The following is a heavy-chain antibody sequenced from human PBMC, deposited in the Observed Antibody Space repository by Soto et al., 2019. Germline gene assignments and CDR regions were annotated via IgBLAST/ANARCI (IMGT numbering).Heavy chain of an antibody. CDR1: GFTFSSYG. V-gene: IGHV3-30*18. J-gene: IGHJ1*01. D-gene: IGHD6-19*01. CDR2: ISYDGSNK. CDR3: AKERHSSGWYLYFQH. Sequence: GGSLRLSCAASGFTFSSYGMHWVRQAPGKGLEWVAVISYDGSNKYYADSVKGRFTISRDNSKNTLYLQMNSLRAEDTAVYYCAKERHSSGWYLYFQHWGQGTLVTVSS.